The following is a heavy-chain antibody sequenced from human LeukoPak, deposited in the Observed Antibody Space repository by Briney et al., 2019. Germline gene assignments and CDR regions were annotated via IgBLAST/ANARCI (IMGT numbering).Heavy chain of an antibody. CDR3: ARLNGAGAFDY. CDR1: GYSFTNYW. CDR2: LYPADSHT. D-gene: IGHD2-8*01. Sequence: GESLKISCKGSGYSFTNYWSGWVRQMPGKGLEWMGILYPADSHTTYSPSFQGQVTISADRSSSAAYLQWSSLKASDTAMYYCARLNGAGAFDYWGQGTPVTVSS. J-gene: IGHJ4*02. V-gene: IGHV5-51*01.